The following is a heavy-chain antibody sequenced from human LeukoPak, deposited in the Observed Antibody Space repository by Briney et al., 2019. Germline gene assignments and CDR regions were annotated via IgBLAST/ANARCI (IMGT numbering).Heavy chain of an antibody. CDR3: ARVSGSYHN. J-gene: IGHJ4*02. CDR1: GGTFSSYA. D-gene: IGHD1-26*01. V-gene: IGHV1-69*05. CDR2: IIPIFGTA. Sequence: SVKLSFKASGGTFSSYAISWVRHAPRQGLECMGGIIPIFGTANYAQKFQGRVTITTDESTSTAYMELSSLRSEDTAVYYCARVSGSYHNWGQGTLVTVSS.